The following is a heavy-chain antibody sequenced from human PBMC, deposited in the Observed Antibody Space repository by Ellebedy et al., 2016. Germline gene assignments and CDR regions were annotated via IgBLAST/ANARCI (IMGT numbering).Heavy chain of an antibody. V-gene: IGHV3-23*01. Sequence: GESLKISCAASGFTLNNYAMTWIRQAAGEGLEWVSAITGETATTYYADSVKGRFTISRDNSRNTLYLQMNNLRVEDTAVYYCATLGGRQRYSDWGQGSLVTVST. CDR1: GFTLNNYA. J-gene: IGHJ4*02. CDR2: ITGETATT. CDR3: ATLGGRQRYSD. D-gene: IGHD6-6*01.